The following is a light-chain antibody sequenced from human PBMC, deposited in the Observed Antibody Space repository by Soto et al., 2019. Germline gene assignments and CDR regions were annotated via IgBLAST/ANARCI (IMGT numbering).Light chain of an antibody. J-gene: IGKJ4*01. V-gene: IGKV3-15*01. Sequence: EIVLKQSPATLSVSPGERVSLSCRASQNIHDKLAWYQQKPGQTPRLLIYDASTRATGISGSFSGSGSGTEFTLTISSLQSEDFAVYYCQQYNRWPLTFGGGTKVDIK. CDR2: DAS. CDR1: QNIHDK. CDR3: QQYNRWPLT.